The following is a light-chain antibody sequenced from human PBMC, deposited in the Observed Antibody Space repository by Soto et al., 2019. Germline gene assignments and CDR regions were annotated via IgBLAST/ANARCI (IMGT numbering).Light chain of an antibody. V-gene: IGKV3D-15*01. CDR3: QQHSQWPTT. CDR1: QRVGSNF. Sequence: ELVLTQSPATLSVSPGEGATLSCRASQRVGSNFLAWYQQKPGQPPRLLIYGISTRAAGIPDRFSGSGSGKEFTLTISSLKPEDFAVYYCQQHSQWPTTVGQATRLEIK. CDR2: GIS. J-gene: IGKJ5*01.